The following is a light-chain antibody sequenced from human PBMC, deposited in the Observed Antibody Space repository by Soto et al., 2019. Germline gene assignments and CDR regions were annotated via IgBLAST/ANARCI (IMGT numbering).Light chain of an antibody. CDR2: DVS. V-gene: IGKV1-33*01. CDR1: QDITLY. CDR3: QQYDSRPNT. Sequence: DIQMTQSPSSLSASVGDRVTITCQASQDITLYLNCYQHKAGKAPNLLIHDVSTLETGVPARFSGRGSGTIFTLTIINLQPEDVATYYCQQYDSRPNTFGQGTKVEIK. J-gene: IGKJ2*01.